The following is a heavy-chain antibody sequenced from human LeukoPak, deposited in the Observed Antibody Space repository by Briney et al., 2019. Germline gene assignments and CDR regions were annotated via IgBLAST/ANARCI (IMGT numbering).Heavy chain of an antibody. Sequence: SETPSLTCTVSGGSISSYYWSWIRQPPGKGLEWIGYIYYSGSTNYNPSLKSRVTISGDTSNNQFSLKLTSVTAADTAVYYCARDQSDTAIEGNNYGMDVWGQGTTVTVSS. J-gene: IGHJ6*02. CDR1: GGSISSYY. V-gene: IGHV4-59*12. CDR3: ARDQSDTAIEGNNYGMDV. CDR2: IYYSGST. D-gene: IGHD5-18*01.